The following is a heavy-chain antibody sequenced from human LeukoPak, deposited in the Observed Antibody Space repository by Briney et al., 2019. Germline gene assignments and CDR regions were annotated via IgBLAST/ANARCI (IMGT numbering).Heavy chain of an antibody. Sequence: ASETLSLTCTVSGGSISSYYWSWIRQPPGKGLEWIGYIYYSGSTNYNPSLKSRVTISVDTSKNQFSLKLSSVTAADTAVYYCAGGGYSYNDAFDIWGQGTMVIVSS. CDR3: AGGGYSYNDAFDI. V-gene: IGHV4-59*01. CDR1: GGSISSYY. D-gene: IGHD5-18*01. J-gene: IGHJ3*02. CDR2: IYYSGST.